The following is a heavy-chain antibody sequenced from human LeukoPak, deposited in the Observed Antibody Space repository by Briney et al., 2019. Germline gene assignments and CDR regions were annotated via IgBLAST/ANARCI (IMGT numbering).Heavy chain of an antibody. Sequence: SETLSLTCTVSGGSISSYYWSWIRQPPGKGLEWIGYIYYSGSTNYNPSLKSRVTISVDTSKNQFSLKLSSVTAADTAVYYCARGPYYDILTGYYPFDYWGQGTLVTVSS. CDR3: ARGPYYDILTGYYPFDY. CDR2: IYYSGST. CDR1: GGSISSYY. J-gene: IGHJ4*02. V-gene: IGHV4-59*01. D-gene: IGHD3-9*01.